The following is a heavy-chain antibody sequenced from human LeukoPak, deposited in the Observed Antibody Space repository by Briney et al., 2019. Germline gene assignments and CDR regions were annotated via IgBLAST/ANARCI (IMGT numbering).Heavy chain of an antibody. CDR2: IGGSGGST. CDR3: TRDSGWKFDP. Sequence: GGSLRLSCAVSGFTFSNYAMSWVRQAPGKGLEWVSEIGGSGGSTNYADSVKGRFTISRDNAKNSLYLEMNSLRVEDTAVYYCTRDSGWKFDPWGQGTLVTVSS. J-gene: IGHJ5*02. V-gene: IGHV3-23*01. D-gene: IGHD3-10*01. CDR1: GFTFSNYA.